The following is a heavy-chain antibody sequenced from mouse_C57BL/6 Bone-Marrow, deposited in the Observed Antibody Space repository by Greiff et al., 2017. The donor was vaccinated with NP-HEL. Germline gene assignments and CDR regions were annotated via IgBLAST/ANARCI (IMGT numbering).Heavy chain of an antibody. J-gene: IGHJ4*01. CDR3: ARNYYGSSLLYYYAMDY. CDR2: ISSGSSTI. CDR1: GFTFSDYG. D-gene: IGHD1-1*01. V-gene: IGHV5-17*01. Sequence: EVMLVESGGGLVKPGGSLKLSCAASGFTFSDYGMHWVRQAPEKGLEWVAYISSGSSTIYYADTVKGRFTISRDNAKNTLFLQMTSLRSEDTAMYYCARNYYGSSLLYYYAMDYWGQGTSVTVSS.